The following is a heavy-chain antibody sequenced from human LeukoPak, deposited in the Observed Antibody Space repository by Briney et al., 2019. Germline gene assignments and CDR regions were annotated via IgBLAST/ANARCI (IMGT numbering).Heavy chain of an antibody. CDR2: MNPNSGNT. V-gene: IGHV1-8*02. D-gene: IGHD6-13*01. CDR3: ARGLLAAAGLYYYYYYMDV. CDR1: GGTFSSYD. J-gene: IGHJ6*03. Sequence: ASVKVSCKASGGTFSSYDINWVRQATGQGLEWMGWMNPNSGNTGYAQKFQGRVTMTRNTSISTAYMELSSLRSEDTAVYYCARGLLAAAGLYYYYYYMDVWGKGTTVTVSS.